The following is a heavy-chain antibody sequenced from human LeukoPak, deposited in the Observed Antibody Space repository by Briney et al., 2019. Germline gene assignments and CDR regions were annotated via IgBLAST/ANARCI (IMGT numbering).Heavy chain of an antibody. D-gene: IGHD5-24*01. CDR2: IYPGVSDT. V-gene: IGHV5-51*01. CDR3: ARRDGYGAYDI. Sequence: GESLKISCEGCGYIFTSYWIGWVRQMRGKGLEWMGIIYPGVSDTRYRPLFQAQVTISTDKSIGTAYLLWRSVKPSDTAMYYCARRDGYGAYDIWGQGTMVTVSS. J-gene: IGHJ3*02. CDR1: GYIFTSYW.